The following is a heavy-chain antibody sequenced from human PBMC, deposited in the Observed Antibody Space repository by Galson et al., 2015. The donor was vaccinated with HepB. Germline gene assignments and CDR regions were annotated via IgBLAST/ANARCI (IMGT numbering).Heavy chain of an antibody. Sequence: SLRLSCAASGFTFSRYAMRWVRQAPEKGLEWVSDISARGDKTTYADSVKGRFVISRDNSKNTLYLQMNSLRAEDTAIYYCARDLSTTVVRGVMGDGMDVWGQGTTVTVSS. CDR3: ARDLSTTVVRGVMGDGMDV. J-gene: IGHJ6*02. D-gene: IGHD3-10*01. CDR2: ISARGDKT. V-gene: IGHV3-23*01. CDR1: GFTFSRYA.